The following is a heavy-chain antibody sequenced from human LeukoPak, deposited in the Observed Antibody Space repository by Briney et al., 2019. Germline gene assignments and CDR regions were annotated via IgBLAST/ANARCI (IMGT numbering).Heavy chain of an antibody. J-gene: IGHJ4*02. D-gene: IGHD4-17*01. CDR3: ASLNGDDFDY. CDR1: GGSISSGGYS. V-gene: IGHV4-30-2*01. Sequence: PSQTLSLTCAVSGGSISSGGYSWSWLRQPPGKGLEWIGYIYHSGSTYYNPSLKSRVTISVDRSKNQFSLKLSSVTAADTAVYYCASLNGDDFDYWGQGTLVTVSS. CDR2: IYHSGST.